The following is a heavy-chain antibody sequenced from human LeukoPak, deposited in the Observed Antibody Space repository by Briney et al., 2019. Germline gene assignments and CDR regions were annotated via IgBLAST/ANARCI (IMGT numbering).Heavy chain of an antibody. D-gene: IGHD2-2*01. CDR3: ARGGFRYCSSTSCFEFDY. CDR2: IYSGGST. V-gene: IGHV3-66*01. CDR1: GFTVSSNY. Sequence: GGSLRLSCAASGFTVSSNYMTWVRQAPGKGLEWVSVIYSGGSTYYADSVKGRFTISRDNSKNTLYLQMNSLRAEDTAVYYCARGGFRYCSSTSCFEFDYWGQGTLVTVSS. J-gene: IGHJ4*02.